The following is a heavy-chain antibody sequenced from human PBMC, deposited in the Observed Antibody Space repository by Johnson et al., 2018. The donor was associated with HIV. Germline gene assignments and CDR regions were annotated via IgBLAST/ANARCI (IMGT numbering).Heavy chain of an antibody. CDR2: INWNGGST. Sequence: VQLVESGGGLVQPGRSLRLSCAASGFIFDDYGMSWVRQAPGKGLEWVSGINWNGGSTGYADSVKGRFTISRDNAKNSLYLQMNSLRAEDTALYYCAREVGIQLWSSDAFDIWGQGTMVTVSS. D-gene: IGHD5-18*01. J-gene: IGHJ3*02. CDR1: GFIFDDYG. V-gene: IGHV3-20*04. CDR3: AREVGIQLWSSDAFDI.